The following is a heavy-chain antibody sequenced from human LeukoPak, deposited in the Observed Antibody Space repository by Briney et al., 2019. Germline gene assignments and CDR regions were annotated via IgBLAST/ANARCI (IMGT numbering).Heavy chain of an antibody. Sequence: GGSLRLSCAASGFTPSSYGMNWVRQAPGKGLEWVSYISSSGNTIYYADSVKGRFTISRDSAKNSLHLQMNSLRAEDTAVYYCARDDPRGCSGGSCYLDYWGQGTLVTVSS. CDR2: ISSSGNTI. D-gene: IGHD2-15*01. V-gene: IGHV3-48*03. CDR3: ARDDPRGCSGGSCYLDY. J-gene: IGHJ4*02. CDR1: GFTPSSYG.